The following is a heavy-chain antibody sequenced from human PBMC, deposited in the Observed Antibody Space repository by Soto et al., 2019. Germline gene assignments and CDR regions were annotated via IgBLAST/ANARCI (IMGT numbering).Heavy chain of an antibody. D-gene: IGHD3-22*01. CDR3: ARANRPITMTYPNWFDP. Sequence: SETLSFTCAVSGGSTSSRAYSFSWIRQPPGKGLEWVGYIYHSGSTSYNPSLKSRVTISVDRSKNRFSLNLNSVTAADTAVYYCARANRPITMTYPNWFDPWGQGTLVTVS. J-gene: IGHJ5*02. V-gene: IGHV4-30-2*01. CDR1: GGSTSSRAYS. CDR2: IYHSGST.